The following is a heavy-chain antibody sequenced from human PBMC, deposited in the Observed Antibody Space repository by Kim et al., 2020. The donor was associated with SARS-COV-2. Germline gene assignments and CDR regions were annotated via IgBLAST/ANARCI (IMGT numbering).Heavy chain of an antibody. CDR1: GFTFSSYA. V-gene: IGHV3-23*01. CDR2: ISGSGGST. J-gene: IGHJ4*02. Sequence: GGSLRLSCAASGFTFSSYAMSWVRQAPGKGLEWVSAISGSGGSTYYADSVKGRLTISRDNSKNTLYLQMNSLRAEDTAVYYCAKVEGHLRGVMHYFDYWGQGTLVTVSS. D-gene: IGHD3-10*01. CDR3: AKVEGHLRGVMHYFDY.